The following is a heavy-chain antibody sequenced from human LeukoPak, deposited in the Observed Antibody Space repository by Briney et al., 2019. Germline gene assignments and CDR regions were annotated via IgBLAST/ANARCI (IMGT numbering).Heavy chain of an antibody. D-gene: IGHD5-18*01. J-gene: IGHJ4*02. CDR1: GYSFTSYW. CDR3: ARLVDTAMVIGYYFDY. V-gene: IGHV5-51*01. CDR2: IYPGDSDT. Sequence: GESLKISCKGSGYSFTSYWIGWVRQMPGKRLEWMGIIYPGDSDTRYSPSFQGQVTISADKSISTAYLQWSSLKASDTAMYYCARLVDTAMVIGYYFDYWGQGTLVTVSS.